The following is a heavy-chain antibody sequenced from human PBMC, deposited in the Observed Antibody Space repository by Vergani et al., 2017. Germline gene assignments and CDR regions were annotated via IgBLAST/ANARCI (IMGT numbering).Heavy chain of an antibody. CDR1: GFTFSGYS. V-gene: IGHV3-21*01. Sequence: EVQLVESGGGLVKPGGSLRLSCAASGFTFSGYSMIWVRQAPGKGLEWASSISSSSSYIYYADSVKGRFTISRDNAKNSLYLQMNSLRAEDTAVYYCARGGCSSTSCFYDYWGQGTLVTVSS. CDR2: ISSSSSYI. J-gene: IGHJ4*02. CDR3: ARGGCSSTSCFYDY. D-gene: IGHD2-2*01.